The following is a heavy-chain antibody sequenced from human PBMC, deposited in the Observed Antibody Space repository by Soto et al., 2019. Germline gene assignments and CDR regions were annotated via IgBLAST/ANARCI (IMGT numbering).Heavy chain of an antibody. CDR1: GYTFTSYD. CDR3: ARVEGSSSSGFGVYYYYYMAV. CDR2: MNPNSGNT. J-gene: IGHJ6*03. Sequence: ASVKVSCKASGYTFTSYDINWVRQAAGEGLEWMGWMNPNSGNTGYAQKFQGRVTMTRNTSISTAYMELSSLRSEDTAVYYCARVEGSSSSGFGVYYYYYMAVCGKGTTVTVYS. V-gene: IGHV1-8*01. D-gene: IGHD6-6*01.